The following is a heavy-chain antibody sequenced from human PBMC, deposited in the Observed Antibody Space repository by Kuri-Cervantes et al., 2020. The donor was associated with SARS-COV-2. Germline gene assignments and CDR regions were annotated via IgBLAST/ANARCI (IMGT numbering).Heavy chain of an antibody. CDR2: IFYSGSI. CDR3: ARLRSVVPPFSSLDF. Sequence: SETLSLTCNVSGGSISSTSSYWGWVRQPPGKGLEWIATIFYSGSIYYNPSLRGRVTISVDTSNNQFSLKVTSVTAADTAVYYCARLRSVVPPFSSLDFWVQGTLVTVSS. CDR1: GGSISSTSSY. J-gene: IGHJ1*01. V-gene: IGHV4-39*01. D-gene: IGHD2-2*01.